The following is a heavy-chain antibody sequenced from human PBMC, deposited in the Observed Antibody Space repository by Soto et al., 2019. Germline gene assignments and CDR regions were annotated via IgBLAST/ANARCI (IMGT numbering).Heavy chain of an antibody. Sequence: GGSLRLSCTASGFLFSSYGLHWVRQAPGKGLEWVGIVSYDGSDSYYADSVKGRFTISRDNSNKTMSLQMNSLRTEDTALYYCATSGIYDFWSGYLHRDAFDVWGQGTMVTVSS. J-gene: IGHJ3*01. CDR1: GFLFSSYG. D-gene: IGHD3-3*01. CDR2: VSYDGSDS. V-gene: IGHV3-30*03. CDR3: ATSGIYDFWSGYLHRDAFDV.